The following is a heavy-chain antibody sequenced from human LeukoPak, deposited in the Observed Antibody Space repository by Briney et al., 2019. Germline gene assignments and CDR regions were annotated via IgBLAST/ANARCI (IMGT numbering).Heavy chain of an antibody. D-gene: IGHD4-23*01. Sequence: SVTVSCKASGYTFTRYYMHWVRQAPGQGLEWMGIINPSGGSPSYAQNFQGSVTMTRDTSTSTVYMELSSLRSEDTAVYYCARARTVVTPFDAFDIWGQGTMVTVSS. CDR3: ARARTVVTPFDAFDI. J-gene: IGHJ3*02. V-gene: IGHV1-46*01. CDR1: GYTFTRYY. CDR2: INPSGGSP.